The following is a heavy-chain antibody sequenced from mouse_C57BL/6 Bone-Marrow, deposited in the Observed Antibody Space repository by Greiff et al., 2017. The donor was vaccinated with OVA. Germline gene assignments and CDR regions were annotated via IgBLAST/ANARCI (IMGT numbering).Heavy chain of an antibody. CDR2: IDPENGDT. CDR3: TKNRY. Sequence: EVQLQQSGAELVRPGASVKLSCTASGFNIKDDYMHWVKERPEKGLEWIGWIDPENGDTEYASKFQGKSTITADISSKTVYLHLSSLTSKDTAVDNSTKNRYWSQGTTLTDSP. CDR1: GFNIKDDY. V-gene: IGHV14-4*01. J-gene: IGHJ2*01.